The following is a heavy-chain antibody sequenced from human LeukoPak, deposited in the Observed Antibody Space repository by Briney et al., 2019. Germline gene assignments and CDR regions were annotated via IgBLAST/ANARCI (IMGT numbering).Heavy chain of an antibody. CDR2: ISDDGRTQ. CDR1: GITFSSFG. Sequence: GGSLRLSCAASGITFSSFGMHWVRQAPGKGLEWVAVISDDGRTQYYADSVKGRFTISRDNSKNTVYLQMNSLRVEDTAVYYCAKGPGYRSTWYRGPFDYWGQGTLVTVSS. V-gene: IGHV3-30*18. CDR3: AKGPGYRSTWYRGPFDY. D-gene: IGHD6-13*01. J-gene: IGHJ4*02.